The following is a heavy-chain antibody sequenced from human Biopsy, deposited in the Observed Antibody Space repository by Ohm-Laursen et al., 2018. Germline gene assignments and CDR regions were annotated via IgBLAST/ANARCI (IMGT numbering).Heavy chain of an antibody. D-gene: IGHD1-14*01. V-gene: IGHV1-69*06. CDR1: GYSFTSYG. Sequence: SVKVSCKASGYSFTSYGISWVRQAPGQGLEWMGGIIPIFNTPKYAQRFQGRVTITADRSTTTAYMELSSLRSEDTAVYYCARDTELLSIGLDYNFGMVVWGQGTTVTVSS. CDR3: ARDTELLSIGLDYNFGMVV. J-gene: IGHJ6*02. CDR2: IIPIFNTP.